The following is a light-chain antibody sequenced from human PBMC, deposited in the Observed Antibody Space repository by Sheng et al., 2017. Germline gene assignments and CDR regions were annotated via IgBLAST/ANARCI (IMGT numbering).Light chain of an antibody. CDR1: QSVSSSY. CDR3: HQYGSSPDT. Sequence: EIVLTQSPGTLSLSPGERATLSCRASQSVSSSYLAWYQQKFGQAPRLLIYVHPAGPLASQTGSVAVGLGQTFTLTISRLEPEDFAVYYCHQYGSSPDTFGQGTKLEIK. CDR2: VHP. J-gene: IGKJ2*01. V-gene: IGKV3-20*01.